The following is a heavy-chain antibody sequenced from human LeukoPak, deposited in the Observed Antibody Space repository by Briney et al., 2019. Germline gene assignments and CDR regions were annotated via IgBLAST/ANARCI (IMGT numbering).Heavy chain of an antibody. CDR3: AELGITMIGGV. J-gene: IGHJ6*04. CDR2: IRPIGDNT. V-gene: IGHV3-23*01. Sequence: GGSLRLSCAASGFTFSSYDMTWVRQAPGRGLEWVSSIRPIGDNTYYGDSVKGRFTISRDNAKHSLYLQMNSLRAEDTAVYYCAELGITMIGGVWGKGTTVTISS. D-gene: IGHD3-10*02. CDR1: GFTFSSYD.